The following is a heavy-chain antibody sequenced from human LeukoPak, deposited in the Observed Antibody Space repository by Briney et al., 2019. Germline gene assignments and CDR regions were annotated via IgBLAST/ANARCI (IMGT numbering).Heavy chain of an antibody. CDR3: ARRSRDRSSGWPSAFDI. CDR1: GGSISSSSYY. J-gene: IGHJ3*02. D-gene: IGHD6-19*01. Sequence: PPETLSLTCTVSGGSISSSSYYWGWIRQPPGKGLEWIGSIYYSGGTYYNPSLKSRVTISVDTSMNQFSLKLSSVTAADTAVYYCARRSRDRSSGWPSAFDIWGQGTMVTVSS. CDR2: IYYSGGT. V-gene: IGHV4-39*01.